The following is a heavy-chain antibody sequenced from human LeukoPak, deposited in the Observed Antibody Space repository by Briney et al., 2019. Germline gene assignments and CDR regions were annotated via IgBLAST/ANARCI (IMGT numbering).Heavy chain of an antibody. D-gene: IGHD1-26*01. J-gene: IGHJ4*02. CDR1: GYTFSNYA. CDR3: ASLSGSSLHPQNA. V-gene: IGHV7-4-1*02. CDR2: INTNTGNT. Sequence: ASVKVSCKASGYTFSNYALNWVRQAPGQGLEWMGWINTNTGNTTYAQGFTGRFVFSLDTSVSTAYLQISSLKAEDTAVYYCASLSGSSLHPQNAWGQGTMVTVSS.